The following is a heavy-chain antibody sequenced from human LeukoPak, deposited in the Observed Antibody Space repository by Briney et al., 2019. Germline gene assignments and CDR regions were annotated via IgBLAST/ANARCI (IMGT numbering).Heavy chain of an antibody. CDR1: GGSISSYY. Sequence: PSETLSLTCTVSGGSISSYYWSWIRQSPGKGLEWIGYIYYSGSTNYNPSLKSRVTISVDTSKNQFSLKLSSVTAADTAVYYCAREPRITMVRGVIIGYFDYWGQGTLVTVSS. D-gene: IGHD3-10*01. CDR3: AREPRITMVRGVIIGYFDY. CDR2: IYYSGST. V-gene: IGHV4-59*12. J-gene: IGHJ4*02.